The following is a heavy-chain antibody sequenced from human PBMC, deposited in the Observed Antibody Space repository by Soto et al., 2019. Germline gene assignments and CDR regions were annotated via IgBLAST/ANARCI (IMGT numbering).Heavy chain of an antibody. D-gene: IGHD3-3*01. J-gene: IGHJ6*03. CDR2: ISSSGSTI. CDR3: ARVSSYYDFWSGSFYYYYMDV. Sequence: GGSLRLSCAASGFTFSDYYMSWIRQAPGKGLEWVSYISSSGSTIYYADSVKGRFTISRDNAKNSLYLQMNSLRAEDTAVYYCARVSSYYDFWSGSFYYYYMDVWGKGTTVTVSS. CDR1: GFTFSDYY. V-gene: IGHV3-11*01.